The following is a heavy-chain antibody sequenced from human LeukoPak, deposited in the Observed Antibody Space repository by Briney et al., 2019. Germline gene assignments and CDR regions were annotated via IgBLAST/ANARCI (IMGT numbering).Heavy chain of an antibody. J-gene: IGHJ4*02. CDR1: GGTFSNYA. CDR2: IIPMFGPA. V-gene: IGHV1-69*13. D-gene: IGHD6-6*01. Sequence: ASVKVSCKASGGTFSNYAISWVRQAPGQGLEWMGGIIPMFGPASSAQKFQGRVTITADESTSTAYMELSSLRSEDTAVYYCARAGSGGYSSSLRLAPFDYWGQGTLVTVSS. CDR3: ARAGSGGYSSSLRLAPFDY.